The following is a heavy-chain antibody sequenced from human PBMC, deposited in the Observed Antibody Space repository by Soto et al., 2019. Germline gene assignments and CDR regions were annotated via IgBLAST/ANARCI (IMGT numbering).Heavy chain of an antibody. CDR1: GYTFTNYW. CDR3: ARKYYYGAGTLDY. Sequence: GESLKISCKGSGYTFTNYWIRWVRQMPGKGLEWMGIIYPGDSETRYSPSFQGQVTMSADKSISTAYLQWSSLKASDSAIYYCARKYYYGAGTLDYWGQGTLVTVSS. V-gene: IGHV5-51*01. J-gene: IGHJ4*02. D-gene: IGHD3-10*01. CDR2: IYPGDSET.